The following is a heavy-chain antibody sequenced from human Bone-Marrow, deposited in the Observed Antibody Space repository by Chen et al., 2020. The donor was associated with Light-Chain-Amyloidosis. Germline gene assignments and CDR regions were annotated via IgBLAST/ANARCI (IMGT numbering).Heavy chain of an antibody. CDR1: GGSISSGGYY. J-gene: IGHJ4*02. CDR2: IYYSGTT. CDR3: AREDSVATITGRVSFYY. D-gene: IGHD5-12*01. Sequence: QVQLQESGPGLVKPSQTLSLTCTVSGGSISSGGYYWSWIRQHPGKGLEWIGYIYYSGTTDYNPSLKSRVTISVDTSKNQFSLKLSSVTAADTAVYYCAREDSVATITGRVSFYYWGQGTLVTVSS. V-gene: IGHV4-31*03.